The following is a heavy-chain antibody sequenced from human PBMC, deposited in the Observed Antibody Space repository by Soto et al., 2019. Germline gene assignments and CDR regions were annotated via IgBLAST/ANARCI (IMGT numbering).Heavy chain of an antibody. V-gene: IGHV4-59*08. CDR3: ARLQNFVNWSFDH. D-gene: IGHD3-3*01. CDR1: GGSISSYY. J-gene: IGHJ4*02. Sequence: PSETLSLTCTVSGGSISSYYWSWIRQPPGKGLEWIGYIYYSGSTNYNPSLKSRVTMSVDPSKNQISLKLTSVTATDTAVYYCARLQNFVNWSFDHWGQGALVTVSS. CDR2: IYYSGST.